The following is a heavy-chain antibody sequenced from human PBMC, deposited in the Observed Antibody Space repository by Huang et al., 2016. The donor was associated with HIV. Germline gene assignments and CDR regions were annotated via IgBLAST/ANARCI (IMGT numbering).Heavy chain of an antibody. J-gene: IGHJ5*02. D-gene: IGHD2-15*01. CDR2: ISYDGRSD. CDR1: GFIFSNFG. V-gene: IGHV3-30*18. CDR3: AKESRWFSDFDQ. Sequence: QVQLVESGGGVVQPGTSLRLSWAASGFIFSNFGMHGVRQAPGKGLEWVAVISYDGRSDRYSDSVKGRFTISRDNDKNTLSLEMNRLRHDDTAVYYCAKESRWFSDFDQWGQGTLVTVSS.